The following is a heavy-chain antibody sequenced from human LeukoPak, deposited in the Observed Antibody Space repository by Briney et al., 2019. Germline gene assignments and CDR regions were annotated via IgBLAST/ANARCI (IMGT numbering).Heavy chain of an antibody. CDR2: INPNSGGT. CDR1: GYTFTGYY. V-gene: IGHV1-2*02. D-gene: IGHD3-22*01. J-gene: IGHJ3*02. Sequence: GASVKVSCKASGYTFTGYYMHWVRQAPGQGLEWMGWINPNSGGTNYAQKFQGRVTVTRDTSISTAYMELSRLRSDDTAVYYCARAGVWDYSDSSGYHNGAFDIWGQGTMVTVSS. CDR3: ARAGVWDYSDSSGYHNGAFDI.